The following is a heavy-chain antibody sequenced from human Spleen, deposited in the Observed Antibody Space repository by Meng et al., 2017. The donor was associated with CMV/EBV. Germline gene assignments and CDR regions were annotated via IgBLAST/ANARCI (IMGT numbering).Heavy chain of an antibody. CDR1: GFTFSSYA. Sequence: GESLKISCAASGFTFSSYAMSWVRQAPGKGLEWVSITYSNGDTYYADSMKSRFTISRDSSTNTVYLQMNSLTADDTAVYYCAGSTVVNVGGYWGRGSLVTVSS. CDR2: ITYSNGDT. J-gene: IGHJ4*02. D-gene: IGHD4-23*01. CDR3: AGSTVVNVGGY. V-gene: IGHV3-23*01.